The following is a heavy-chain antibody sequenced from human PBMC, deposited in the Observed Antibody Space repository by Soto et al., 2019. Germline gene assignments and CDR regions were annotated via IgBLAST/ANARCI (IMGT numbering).Heavy chain of an antibody. CDR2: IYHIGST. Sequence: QVQLQESGPGLVKPSETLSLTCTVSGGSISSYYWSWIRQPPGKGLEWIGYIYHIGSTNYNPSLKSRVTISVDTSKNQFSLNVTSVTAADTAVYYCAGNEGSRGRWTLFGMDVWGQGMTVTVSS. V-gene: IGHV4-59*01. CDR1: GGSISSYY. CDR3: AGNEGSRGRWTLFGMDV. D-gene: IGHD6-13*01. J-gene: IGHJ6*02.